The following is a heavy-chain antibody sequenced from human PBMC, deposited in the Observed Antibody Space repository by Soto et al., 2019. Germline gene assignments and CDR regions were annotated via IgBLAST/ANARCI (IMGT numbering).Heavy chain of an antibody. CDR1: GYPFTASS. Sequence: ASVKVSCKASGYPFTASSMHWVRLAPGQGLEWMGVVNPSGGSTKYAQNFQGRVTMTRDTSTTTIYMELSSLRSDDTAIYYCAREENCSGGTCYSEYFHRWGQGTLVTVSS. D-gene: IGHD2-15*01. CDR3: AREENCSGGTCYSEYFHR. CDR2: VNPSGGST. J-gene: IGHJ1*01. V-gene: IGHV1-46*01.